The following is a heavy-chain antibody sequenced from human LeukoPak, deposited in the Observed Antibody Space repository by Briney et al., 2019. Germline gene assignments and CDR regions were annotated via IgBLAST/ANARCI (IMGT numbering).Heavy chain of an antibody. CDR3: AREGRSGWYGGYAFDI. J-gene: IGHJ3*02. CDR1: GFTFSSYE. Sequence: GGSLRLSCAASGFTFSSYEMNWVRQAPGKGLEWVSYISSSGSTIYYADSVKGRFTISRDNAKNSLYLQMNSLRAEDTDVYYCAREGRSGWYGGYAFDIWGQGTMVTVSS. D-gene: IGHD6-19*01. V-gene: IGHV3-48*03. CDR2: ISSSGSTI.